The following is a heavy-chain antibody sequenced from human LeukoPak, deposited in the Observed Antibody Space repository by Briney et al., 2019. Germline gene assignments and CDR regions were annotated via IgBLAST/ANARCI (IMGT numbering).Heavy chain of an antibody. J-gene: IGHJ5*02. CDR2: IYYSGST. Sequence: PSETLSLTCSVSGASITNYYWSWIRQAPGKGLEWIGYIYYSGSTNYNPSLKSRVTISVDTSKNQFSLKLSSVTAADTAVYYCARFEAMRCVDPWGQGTLVTVSS. V-gene: IGHV4-59*01. CDR1: GASITNYY. D-gene: IGHD5-18*01. CDR3: ARFEAMRCVDP.